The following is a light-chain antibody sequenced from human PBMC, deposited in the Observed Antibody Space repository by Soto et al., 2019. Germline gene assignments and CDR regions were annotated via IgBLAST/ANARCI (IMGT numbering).Light chain of an antibody. J-gene: IGKJ1*01. CDR3: QQYENYWT. CDR2: DAS. CDR1: QSINRR. Sequence: DIQMTHSPSTLSSSVGDIFIITCRASQSINRRLAWYQQKPGKAPKLLIYDASNLESGVPSRFSGSGSGTEFTLTISNLQPDDFATYYCQQYENYWTFGQGTKVDIK. V-gene: IGKV1-5*01.